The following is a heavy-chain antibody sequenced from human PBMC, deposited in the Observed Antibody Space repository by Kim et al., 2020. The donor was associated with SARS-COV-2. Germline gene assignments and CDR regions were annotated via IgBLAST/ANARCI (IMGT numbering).Heavy chain of an antibody. CDR2: IYSCGST. J-gene: IGHJ1*01. CDR3: ARGRRYSSGWCLEPEEYF. V-gene: IGHV3-66*03. Sequence: GGSLRLSCVASGFTVSSNYMSWVRQAPGKGLEWVSVIYSCGSTYYADSVKGRFTISRDNSKNTLYLQMNSLRAEDTAVYYCARGRRYSSGWCLEPEEYF. CDR1: GFTVSSNY. D-gene: IGHD6-19*01.